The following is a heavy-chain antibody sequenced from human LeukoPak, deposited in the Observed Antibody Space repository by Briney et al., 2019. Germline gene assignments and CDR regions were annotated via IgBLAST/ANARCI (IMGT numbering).Heavy chain of an antibody. V-gene: IGHV1-8*01. CDR3: ARGGGYCSGGSCPYYFDY. J-gene: IGHJ4*02. CDR2: MNPNSGNT. CDR1: GYTFTSYD. D-gene: IGHD2-15*01. Sequence: ASVKVSCKASGYTFTSYDINWVRQATGQGLEWMGWMNPNSGNTGYAQKFQGRVTMTRNNSISTAYMELSSLRSEDTAVYYCARGGGYCSGGSCPYYFDYWGQGALVTVSS.